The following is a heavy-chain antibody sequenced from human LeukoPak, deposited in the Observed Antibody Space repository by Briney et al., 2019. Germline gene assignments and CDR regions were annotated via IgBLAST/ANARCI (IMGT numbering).Heavy chain of an antibody. V-gene: IGHV4-59*01. Sequence: PSDTVSLTCTVSGGSIGGYYWSWMRQPPEKGLEWIGYIYHTGSTSYSPSLKSRLTISVDTSKKQFSLKLNSVTAADAAVYYCARDRTAAGIDTFDIWGQGTMVTVSS. CDR1: GGSIGGYY. J-gene: IGHJ3*02. CDR2: IYHTGST. CDR3: ARDRTAAGIDTFDI. D-gene: IGHD6-19*01.